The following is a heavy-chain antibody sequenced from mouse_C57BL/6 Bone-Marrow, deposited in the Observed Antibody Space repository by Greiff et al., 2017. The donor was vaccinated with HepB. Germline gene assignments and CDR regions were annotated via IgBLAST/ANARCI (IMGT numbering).Heavy chain of an antibody. CDR3: ARDDDYDRFAY. CDR1: GFTFSSYA. D-gene: IGHD2-4*01. Sequence: DVKLVESGGGLVKPGGSLKLSCAASGFTFSSYAMSWVRQTPEKRLEWVATISDGGSYTYYPDNVKGRFTISRDNAKNNLYLQMSHLKSEDTAMYYCARDDDYDRFAYWGQGTLVTVSA. V-gene: IGHV5-4*01. J-gene: IGHJ3*01. CDR2: ISDGGSYT.